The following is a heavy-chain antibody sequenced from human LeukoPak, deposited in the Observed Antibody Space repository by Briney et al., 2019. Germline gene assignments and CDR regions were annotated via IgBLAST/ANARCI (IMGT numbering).Heavy chain of an antibody. CDR2: DYYSGST. Sequence: KSSETLSLTCTVSGGSISSSSYSWGWIRQPPGKGLEWIGSDYYSGSTYYNPSLKSRVTISVDTSKNQFSLKLSSVTAADTAVYYCARGAARAGPFDIWGQGTMVTVSS. J-gene: IGHJ3*02. CDR3: ARGAARAGPFDI. V-gene: IGHV4-39*07. CDR1: GGSISSSSYS.